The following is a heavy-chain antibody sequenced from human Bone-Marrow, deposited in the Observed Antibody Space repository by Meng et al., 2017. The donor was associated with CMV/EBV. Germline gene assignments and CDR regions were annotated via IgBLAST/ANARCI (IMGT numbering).Heavy chain of an antibody. CDR2: IKSKTHGGTT. CDR1: GFTFSNAW. V-gene: IGHV3-15*01. J-gene: IGHJ4*02. Sequence: GGSLRLSCAASGFTFSNAWLSWVRQAPGKGLEWVGRIKSKTHGGTTDYAAPVKGRFTISRDDSKNTLYLQMNSLKTEDTAVYYCTASPAPGIAYWGPGNRVHGAS. D-gene: IGHD2-2*01. CDR3: TASPAPGIAY.